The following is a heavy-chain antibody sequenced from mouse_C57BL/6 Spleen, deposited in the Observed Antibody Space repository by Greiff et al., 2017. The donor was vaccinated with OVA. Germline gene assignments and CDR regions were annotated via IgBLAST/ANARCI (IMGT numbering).Heavy chain of an antibody. D-gene: IGHD1-1*01. Sequence: VQLQQSGAELARPGASVKLSCKASGYTFTSYGISWVKQRTGQGLEWIGEIYPRSGNTYYNEKFKGKATLTVDKSSSTAYMELRSLTSEDSAVYVCADYGSSRYWYFDVWGTGTTVTVSS. J-gene: IGHJ1*03. CDR2: IYPRSGNT. CDR1: GYTFTSYG. V-gene: IGHV1-81*01. CDR3: ADYGSSRYWYFDV.